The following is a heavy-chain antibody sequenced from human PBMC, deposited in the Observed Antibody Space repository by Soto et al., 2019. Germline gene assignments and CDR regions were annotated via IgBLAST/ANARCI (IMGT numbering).Heavy chain of an antibody. V-gene: IGHV1-69*01. CDR2: IIPIFGTA. J-gene: IGHJ4*02. CDR3: ARVEIVAREPYYFDY. D-gene: IGHD5-12*01. Sequence: QWQRLQLGAELKKPGSSVKFSCKPSEGTFTSYAISWGEQAPGQGLGWMGGIIPIFGTANYAQKFQGRVTITADESTSTAYMELSSLRSEDTAVYYCARVEIVAREPYYFDYWGQGTLVTVSS. CDR1: EGTFTSYA.